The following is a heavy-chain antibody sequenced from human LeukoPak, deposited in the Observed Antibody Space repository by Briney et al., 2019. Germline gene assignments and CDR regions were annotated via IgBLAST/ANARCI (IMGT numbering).Heavy chain of an antibody. J-gene: IGHJ4*02. CDR1: GFTFSSYS. CDR3: AKSLEAPSFDY. CDR2: ISSSSSYI. Sequence: GGSLRLSCAASGFTFSSYSMNWVRQAPGKGLGWVSSISSSSSYIYYADSVKGRFTISRDNAKNSLYLQMNSLRAEDTAVYYCAKSLEAPSFDYWGQGTLVTVSS. V-gene: IGHV3-21*01.